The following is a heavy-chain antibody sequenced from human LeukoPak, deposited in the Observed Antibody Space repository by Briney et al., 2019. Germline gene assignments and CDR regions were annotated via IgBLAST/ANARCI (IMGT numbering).Heavy chain of an antibody. CDR3: VKQSNDFWSGFSVPPGYGLDV. V-gene: IGHV3-23*01. CDR2: ISSSGSTT. CDR1: GFSSVTYA. J-gene: IGHJ6*01. D-gene: IGHD3-3*01. Sequence: GGSLRLSCAASGFSSVTYAIDWVRQAPGKGLEWVSGISSSGSTTFYADSVKGRFTVSRDNSKNTVYLQMNGLRAEDTATYYCVKQSNDFWSGFSVPPGYGLDVWGQGSTVIVSS.